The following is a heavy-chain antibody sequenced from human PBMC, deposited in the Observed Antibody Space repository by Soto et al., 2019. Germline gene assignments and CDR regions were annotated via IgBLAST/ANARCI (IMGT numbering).Heavy chain of an antibody. CDR3: ARGRGYCSGGSCFVDF. J-gene: IGHJ4*02. CDR2: INIDGSST. V-gene: IGHV3-74*01. Sequence: EVQLVESGGGLAQPGGSLRLSCAASGFTFSSYWMHWVRQAPGKGLVWVSRINIDGSSTSYADSVKGRFTISRDNAKNTLYLQMNSLRVEDTAVYYGARGRGYCSGGSCFVDFWGQGTLVTVSS. CDR1: GFTFSSYW. D-gene: IGHD2-15*01.